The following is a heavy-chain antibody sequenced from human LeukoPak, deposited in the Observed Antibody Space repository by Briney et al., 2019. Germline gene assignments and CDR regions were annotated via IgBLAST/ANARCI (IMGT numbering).Heavy chain of an antibody. Sequence: GGSLRLSCAAPGFTFSSYSMNWVRQAPGKGLEWVSYISSSSSTIYYADSVKGRFTISRDNAKNSLYLQMNSLRAEDTAVYYCARGLEYYYDSSGYYYYHYWGQGTLVTVSS. CDR1: GFTFSSYS. J-gene: IGHJ4*02. CDR3: ARGLEYYYDSSGYYYYHY. V-gene: IGHV3-48*01. CDR2: ISSSSSTI. D-gene: IGHD3-22*01.